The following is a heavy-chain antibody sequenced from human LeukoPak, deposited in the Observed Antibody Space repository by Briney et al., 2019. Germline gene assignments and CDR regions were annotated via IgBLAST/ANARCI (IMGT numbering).Heavy chain of an antibody. CDR2: IIPIFGTA. Sequence: SVKVSCKASGGAFSSYAISWVRQAPGRGLEWMGGIIPIFGTANYAQKFQGRVTITADESTSTAYMELSSLRSEDTAVYYCARSPVEDVWGSYRYSYYFDYWGQGTLVTVSS. D-gene: IGHD3-16*02. J-gene: IGHJ4*02. CDR1: GGAFSSYA. V-gene: IGHV1-69*13. CDR3: ARSPVEDVWGSYRYSYYFDY.